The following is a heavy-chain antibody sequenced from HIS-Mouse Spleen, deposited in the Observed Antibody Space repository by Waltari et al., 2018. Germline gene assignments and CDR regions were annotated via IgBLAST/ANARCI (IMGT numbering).Heavy chain of an antibody. Sequence: QVQLQQWGAGLLKPSETLSLTCAVYGGSFSGYYWRWIRQRPGKGLEWIGEINHSGSTNYNPSLKSRVTISVDTSKNQFSLKLSSVTAADTAVYYCARGGPIVVVPAATLAFDIWGQGTMVTVSS. D-gene: IGHD2-2*01. CDR1: GGSFSGYY. CDR2: INHSGST. CDR3: ARGGPIVVVPAATLAFDI. V-gene: IGHV4-34*01. J-gene: IGHJ3*02.